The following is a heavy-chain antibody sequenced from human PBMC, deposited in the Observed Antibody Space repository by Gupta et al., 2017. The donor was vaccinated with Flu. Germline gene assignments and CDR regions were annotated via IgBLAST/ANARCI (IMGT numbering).Heavy chain of an antibody. Sequence: SGYWMDWVGRDRAKKVLWCTRINDYGGSISYEDSVKSRFTISGDNAENKFYLKMNSLSAADTAVYYCARDRAPKNAFDMWGHGTMVTVSS. CDR1: SGYW. J-gene: IGHJ3*02. CDR2: INDYGGSI. CDR3: ARDRAPKNAFDM. V-gene: IGHV3-74*01.